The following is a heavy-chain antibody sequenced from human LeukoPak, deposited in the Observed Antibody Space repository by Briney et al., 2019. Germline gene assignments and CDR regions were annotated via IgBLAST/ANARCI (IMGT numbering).Heavy chain of an antibody. V-gene: IGHV1-18*01. CDR3: ARAPDDYDFWSGPFDY. D-gene: IGHD3-3*01. Sequence: ASVKVSCKASGYNFTNYGISWVRQAPGQGLEWMGWISAYSGNTNYAQNLQGRVTMTTDTSTSTAYMELRSLRSDDTAVYYCARAPDDYDFWSGPFDYWGRGTLVTVSS. CDR1: GYNFTNYG. CDR2: ISAYSGNT. J-gene: IGHJ4*02.